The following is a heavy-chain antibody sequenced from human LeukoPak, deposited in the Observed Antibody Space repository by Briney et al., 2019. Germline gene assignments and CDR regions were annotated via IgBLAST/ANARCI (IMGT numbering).Heavy chain of an antibody. CDR2: ISSYNGNT. CDR3: ARDPYDS. Sequence: GASVKVSCKAAGYTFTSYGISGVRQAPGEGLEGRGWISSYNGNTNYAQKLQGRVTMTTDTSTSTAYMELRSLRSDDTAVYHCARDPYDSWGQGTLVTVSS. V-gene: IGHV1-18*04. CDR1: GYTFTSYG. J-gene: IGHJ5*01.